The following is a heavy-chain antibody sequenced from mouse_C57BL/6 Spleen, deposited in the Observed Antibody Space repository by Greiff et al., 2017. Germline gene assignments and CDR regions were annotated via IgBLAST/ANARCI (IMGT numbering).Heavy chain of an antibody. CDR2: IRLKSDNYAT. J-gene: IGHJ2*01. D-gene: IGHD2-3*01. CDR1: VFTFSNYW. V-gene: IGHV6-3*01. Sequence: EVMLVESGGGLVQPGGSMKLSCVASVFTFSNYWMNWVRQSPEKGLEWVAQIRLKSDNYATHYAESVKGRFTISRDDSKSSVYLQMNNLRAEDTGIYYCTGQSGYYYFDYWGKGTTLTVSS. CDR3: TGQSGYYYFDY.